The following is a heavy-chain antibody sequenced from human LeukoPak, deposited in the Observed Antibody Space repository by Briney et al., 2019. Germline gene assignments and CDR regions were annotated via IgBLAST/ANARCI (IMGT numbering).Heavy chain of an antibody. J-gene: IGHJ4*02. D-gene: IGHD6-19*01. CDR1: GGSFSGYY. CDR2: INHSGST. V-gene: IGHV4-34*01. Sequence: KSSETLSLTCAVYGGSFSGYYWSWIRQPPGKGLEWIGEINHSGSTNYNPSLKSRVTISVDTSKNQFSLKLSSVTAADTAVYYCARWGSSGFPGGNWGQGTLVTVSS. CDR3: ARWGSSGFPGGN.